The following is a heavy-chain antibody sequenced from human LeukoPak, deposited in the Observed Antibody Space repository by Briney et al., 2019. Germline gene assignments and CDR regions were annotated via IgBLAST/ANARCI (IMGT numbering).Heavy chain of an antibody. D-gene: IGHD3-22*01. J-gene: IGHJ6*03. CDR2: INHSGST. Sequence: SETLSLTCAVYGGSFSGYYWSWIRQPPGKGLEWIGEINHSGSTNYNPSLKSRVTISVDTSKNQFSLKLSSVTAADTAVYYCARLGRINSSGYYRSYYYYYYMDVWGKGTTVTISS. CDR1: GGSFSGYY. V-gene: IGHV4-34*01. CDR3: ARLGRINSSGYYRSYYYYYYMDV.